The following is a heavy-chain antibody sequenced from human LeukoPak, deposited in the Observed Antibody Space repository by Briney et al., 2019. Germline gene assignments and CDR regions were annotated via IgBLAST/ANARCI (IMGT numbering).Heavy chain of an antibody. CDR2: IYYSGST. J-gene: IGHJ3*02. CDR1: GGSISSYY. V-gene: IGHV4-59*12. Sequence: SETLSLTCAVSGGSISSYYWSWIRQPPGKGLEWIGYIYYSGSTYYNPSLRSRVTISVDTSKNQVSLKLTSVTAADTAVYYCARPRTGSYRYDAFDIWGQGTMVTVSS. D-gene: IGHD1-26*01. CDR3: ARPRTGSYRYDAFDI.